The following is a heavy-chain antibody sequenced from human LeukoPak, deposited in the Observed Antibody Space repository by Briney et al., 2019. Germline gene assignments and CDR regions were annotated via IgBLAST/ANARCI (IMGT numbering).Heavy chain of an antibody. Sequence: SETLSLTCTVSGYSISSGYYWGWIRQPPGKGLEWIGSIYHSGSTYYNPSLKSRVTISVDTSKNQFSLKLSSVTAADTAVYYCAREYAAPNWFDPWGQGTLVTVSS. CDR1: GYSISSGYY. V-gene: IGHV4-38-2*02. CDR2: IYHSGST. CDR3: AREYAAPNWFDP. J-gene: IGHJ5*02. D-gene: IGHD6-13*01.